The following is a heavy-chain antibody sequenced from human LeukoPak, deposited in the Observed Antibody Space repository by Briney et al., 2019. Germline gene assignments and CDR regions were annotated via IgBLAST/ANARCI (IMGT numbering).Heavy chain of an antibody. CDR2: INQDGSEK. J-gene: IGHJ6*02. CDR3: ARAIYGSSGV. Sequence: GGSLRLSCAGSGFTFSNYWMTWVRQAPGKGLEWVANINQDGSEKYYVDSVKGRFTISRDNAKNSLYLQMNSLRAEDTALYYCARAIYGSSGVWGQGTTVTVSS. V-gene: IGHV3-7*03. CDR1: GFTFSNYW. D-gene: IGHD3-22*01.